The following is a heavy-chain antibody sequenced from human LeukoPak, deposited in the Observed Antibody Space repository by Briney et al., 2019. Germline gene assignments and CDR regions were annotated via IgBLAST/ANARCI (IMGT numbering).Heavy chain of an antibody. CDR1: GGSFSGYY. D-gene: IGHD3-22*01. V-gene: IGHV4-34*01. Sequence: SETLSLTCAVYGGSFSGYYWSWIRQPPGKGLEWIGEINHSGSTNYNPSLKSRVTISVNTSKNQFSLKLSSVTAADTAVYYCARGLHYYDSSGYYYSRGYYFDYWGQGTLVTVSS. CDR3: ARGLHYYDSSGYYYSRGYYFDY. J-gene: IGHJ4*02. CDR2: INHSGST.